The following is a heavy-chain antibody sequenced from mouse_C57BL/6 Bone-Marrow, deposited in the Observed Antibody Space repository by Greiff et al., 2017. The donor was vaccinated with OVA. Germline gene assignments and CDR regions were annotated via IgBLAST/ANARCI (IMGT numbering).Heavy chain of an antibody. Sequence: QVHVKQPGTELVKPGASVKLSCKASGYTFTSYWMHWVKQRPGQGLEWIGNINPSNGGTNYNEKFKSKATLTVDKSSSTAYMQLSSLTSEDSAVYYCASQESPPYYGTPWFADWGQGTLVTVSA. CDR1: GYTFTSYW. D-gene: IGHD1-1*01. CDR2: INPSNGGT. V-gene: IGHV1-53*01. J-gene: IGHJ3*01. CDR3: ASQESPPYYGTPWFAD.